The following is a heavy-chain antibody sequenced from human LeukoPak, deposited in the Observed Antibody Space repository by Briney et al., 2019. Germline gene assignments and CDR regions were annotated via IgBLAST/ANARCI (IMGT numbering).Heavy chain of an antibody. J-gene: IGHJ4*02. D-gene: IGHD3-10*01. CDR1: GFTLSSYW. CDR3: TRDTFGARDS. V-gene: IGHV3-74*01. Sequence: GPLRLSCAASGFTLSSYWMHWVRQAPGKGLVWVSCINSDGSNTRYADSVKGRFTISRDNAKNTLYLQMNSLRAEDTAVYYCTRDTFGARDSWGQGTLVTVSS. CDR2: INSDGSNT.